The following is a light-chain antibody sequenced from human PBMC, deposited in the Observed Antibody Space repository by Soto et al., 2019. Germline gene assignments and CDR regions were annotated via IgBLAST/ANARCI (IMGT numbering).Light chain of an antibody. CDR3: SSYTVDVAPYV. CDR2: EVT. V-gene: IGLV2-14*01. Sequence: QSVLTQPASVSGSPGQSITISCTGTNNDTGSDFNSVSWYQQHPGKAPKLMIYEVTNRPSGVSSRFSGSKSGNTASLTISGLQAEDEADYYCSSYTVDVAPYVFGTGTKVTVL. CDR1: NNDTGSDFNS. J-gene: IGLJ1*01.